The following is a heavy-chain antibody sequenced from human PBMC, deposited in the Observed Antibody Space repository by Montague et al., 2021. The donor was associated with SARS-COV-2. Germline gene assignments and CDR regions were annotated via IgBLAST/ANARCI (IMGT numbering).Heavy chain of an antibody. CDR1: GYIFSDYY. CDR2: INPHSGGT. Sequence: SVTVSCKASGYIFSDYYVHWLRQAPGQGLEWMGWINPHSGGTNYAQKFQGRVTLTRDTSITTAYMDLSGLTSDDTAVYYCARGVTNDDWGQGTLVTVSS. V-gene: IGHV1-2*02. CDR3: ARGVTNDD. J-gene: IGHJ4*02. D-gene: IGHD2-21*02.